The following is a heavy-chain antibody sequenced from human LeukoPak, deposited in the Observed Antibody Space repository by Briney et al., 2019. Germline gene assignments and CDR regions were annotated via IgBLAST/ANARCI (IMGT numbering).Heavy chain of an antibody. CDR1: GYTFTGYY. Sequence: ASVKVSCKASGYTFTGYYMHWVRQAPAQGLEWMGWINPNSGGTNYAQKFQGRVTMTRDTSISTAYMELSRLRSDDTAVYYCARSSGTMVRGVIISSTFDYWGQGTLVTVSS. V-gene: IGHV1-2*02. CDR2: INPNSGGT. CDR3: ARSSGTMVRGVIISSTFDY. D-gene: IGHD3-10*01. J-gene: IGHJ4*02.